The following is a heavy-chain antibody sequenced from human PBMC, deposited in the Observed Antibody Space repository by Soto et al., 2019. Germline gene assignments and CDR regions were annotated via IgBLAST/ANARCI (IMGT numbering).Heavy chain of an antibody. Sequence: EGALRLSSTASGFTFIRYAMLWFLLLLCKGLEWVAVISYDGSNKYYADSVKGRFTISRDNSKNTLYLQMNSLRAEDTAVYYCAKDKTSGYYWGAVDIRGQGPMGTGSS. CDR2: ISYDGSNK. D-gene: IGHD3-22*01. V-gene: IGHV3-30*18. CDR3: AKDKTSGYYWGAVDI. J-gene: IGHJ3*02. CDR1: GFTFIRYA.